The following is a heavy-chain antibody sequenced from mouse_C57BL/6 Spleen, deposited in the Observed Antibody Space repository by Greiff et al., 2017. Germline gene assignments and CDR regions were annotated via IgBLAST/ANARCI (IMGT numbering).Heavy chain of an antibody. Sequence: EVKLVESGGGLVKPGGSLKLSCAASGFTFSDYGMHWVRQAPEKGLEWVAYISSGSSTIYYADTVKGRFTISRDNAKHNLFLQMTSLRSENTAMYYCARPLRGDAMDYWGQGTSVTVSS. V-gene: IGHV5-17*01. CDR2: ISSGSSTI. CDR3: ARPLRGDAMDY. D-gene: IGHD1-1*01. CDR1: GFTFSDYG. J-gene: IGHJ4*01.